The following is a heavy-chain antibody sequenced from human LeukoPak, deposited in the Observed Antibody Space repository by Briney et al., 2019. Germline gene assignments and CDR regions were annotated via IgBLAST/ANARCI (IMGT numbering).Heavy chain of an antibody. J-gene: IGHJ5*02. CDR3: ARGSSGYYLISYNWFDP. CDR1: GFTVSSNY. V-gene: IGHV3-66*01. Sequence: PGGSLRLSCAASGFTVSSNYMSWVRQAPGKGLEWVSVIYSGGSTYYADSVKGRFTVSRDNSKNTLYLQMNSLRAEDTAVYYCARGSSGYYLISYNWFDPWGQGTLVAVSS. CDR2: IYSGGST. D-gene: IGHD3-22*01.